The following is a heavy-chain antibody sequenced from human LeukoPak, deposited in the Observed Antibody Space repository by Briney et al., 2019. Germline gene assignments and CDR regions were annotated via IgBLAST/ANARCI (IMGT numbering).Heavy chain of an antibody. V-gene: IGHV3-23*01. CDR1: GFIFSSYA. CDR2: INGSGGST. D-gene: IGHD3-3*01. Sequence: PGGSLRLSCAVSGFIFSSYAMSWVRQAPGRGLEWVSVINGSGGSTYYADSVKGRFTISRDNSKSTLYLQMNSLRAEDTAVYYCAKVPGSGRNTLTKYYFDYWGQGTLVTVSS. CDR3: AKVPGSGRNTLTKYYFDY. J-gene: IGHJ4*02.